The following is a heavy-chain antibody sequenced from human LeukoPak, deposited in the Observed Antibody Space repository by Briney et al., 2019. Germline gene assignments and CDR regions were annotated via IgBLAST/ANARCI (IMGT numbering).Heavy chain of an antibody. Sequence: SETLSLTCTVSGGSISSYYWSWIRQPPGKGLEWIGYIYYSGSTNYNPSLKSRLTMSVDTSKNQFSLKLSSVTAADTAVYYCARQTTVISFDYWGQGALVTVSS. CDR3: ARQTTVISFDY. V-gene: IGHV4-59*08. CDR1: GGSISSYY. D-gene: IGHD4-17*01. J-gene: IGHJ4*02. CDR2: IYYSGST.